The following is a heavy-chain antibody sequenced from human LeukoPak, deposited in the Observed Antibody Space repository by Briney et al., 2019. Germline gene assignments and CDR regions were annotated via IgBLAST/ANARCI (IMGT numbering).Heavy chain of an antibody. Sequence: PSETLSLTCAVYGGSSSGYYWSWVRQPPGKGVEWIGEINHSGSTNYNPSLKSRVTISVDTSKNQFSLKLSSVTAADTAVFYCASGLWGPYYFDYWGQGTLVTVSS. D-gene: IGHD3-16*01. CDR1: GGSSSGYY. J-gene: IGHJ4*02. CDR2: INHSGST. CDR3: ASGLWGPYYFDY. V-gene: IGHV4-34*01.